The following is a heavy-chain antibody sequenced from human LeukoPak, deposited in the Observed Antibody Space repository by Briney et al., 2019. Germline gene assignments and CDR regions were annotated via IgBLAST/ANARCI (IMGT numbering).Heavy chain of an antibody. CDR2: ISGSGGTT. V-gene: IGHV3-23*01. D-gene: IGHD6-19*01. Sequence: GGSLRLSCAASGFTFSSYGMSWVGQAPGKGLEWVSAISGSGGTTYYTDSVKGLFTISRDNSKNTLYLQINSLRAEDTAVYYCAKDHLPGIVVADRDYWGQGTLVTVSS. CDR3: AKDHLPGIVVADRDY. J-gene: IGHJ4*02. CDR1: GFTFSSYG.